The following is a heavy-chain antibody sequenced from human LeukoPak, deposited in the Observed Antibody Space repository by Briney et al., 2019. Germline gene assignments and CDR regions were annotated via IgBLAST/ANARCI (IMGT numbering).Heavy chain of an antibody. Sequence: PSETLSLTCTVSGGSLSSSSCYWGWIRQPPGKGLEWIGRIYYSGSTYDNPSLKRPVTISLDPSKNQFSLQLSSVTAADTAVYYCARQVGGSGKNYYYGMDVWGQGTTVTVSS. D-gene: IGHD3-10*01. CDR2: IYYSGST. V-gene: IGHV4-39*01. CDR1: GGSLSSSSCY. CDR3: ARQVGGSGKNYYYGMDV. J-gene: IGHJ6*02.